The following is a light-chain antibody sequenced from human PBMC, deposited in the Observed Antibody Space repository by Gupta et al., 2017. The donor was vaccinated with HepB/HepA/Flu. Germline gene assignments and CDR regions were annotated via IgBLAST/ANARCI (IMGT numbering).Light chain of an antibody. J-gene: IGKJ4*01. V-gene: IGKV1-39*01. CDR2: ATS. Sequence: IQMTQSPSSLSASVGDRVTITCRASQSISTYLNWYQHKPGKAPNLLIYATSSLQSGVPSRFSGSGSGTDFTLTISSLQPEDFATYYCQQSYSIPLTFGGGTKVEIK. CDR1: QSISTY. CDR3: QQSYSIPLT.